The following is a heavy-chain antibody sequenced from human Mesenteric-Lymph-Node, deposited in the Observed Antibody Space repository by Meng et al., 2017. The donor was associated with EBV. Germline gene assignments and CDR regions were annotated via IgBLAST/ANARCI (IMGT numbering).Heavy chain of an antibody. CDR3: ARGPHPGYCYGGSCYD. CDR1: GGPITTYF. V-gene: IGHV4-59*01. D-gene: IGHD2-15*01. CDR2: IYYTGFT. J-gene: IGHJ4*02. Sequence: QVRLQEAGPGVVEASETLCPSRTLSGGPITTYFWSWIRQPPGKGPGWIGYIYYTGFTDYNPSLQSRVTLSVDTSKNQFSLKLTSVTAADTAVYYCARGPHPGYCYGGSCYDWGQGTLVTVSS.